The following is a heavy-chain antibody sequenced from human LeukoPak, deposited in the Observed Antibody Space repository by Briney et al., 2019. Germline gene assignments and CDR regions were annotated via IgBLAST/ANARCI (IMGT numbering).Heavy chain of an antibody. CDR3: ATPYCGTISCLDVFDI. Sequence: SETLSLTCTVSGVSISSEKYYWSWIRQRPGKGLEWIGYMYYSGSTSYNPSLKSRVSISVDTSKSQFSLKLSSVTAADTAVYYCATPYCGTISCLDVFDIWGQGTMVTVSS. CDR2: MYYSGST. CDR1: GVSISSEKYY. J-gene: IGHJ3*02. D-gene: IGHD2-21*01. V-gene: IGHV4-31*03.